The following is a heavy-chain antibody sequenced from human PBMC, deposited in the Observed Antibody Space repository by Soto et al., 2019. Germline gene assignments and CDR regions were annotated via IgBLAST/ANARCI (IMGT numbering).Heavy chain of an antibody. V-gene: IGHV1-69*13. CDR1: GGTFSSYA. D-gene: IGHD6-13*01. Sequence: ASVKVSCKASGGTFSSYAISWVRQAPGQGLEWMGGIIPIFGTANYAQKFQGRVTITADESTSTAYMELSSLRSEDTAVYYCALGSSSWYNWFDPWGQGTLVTVSS. CDR2: IIPIFGTA. J-gene: IGHJ5*02. CDR3: ALGSSSWYNWFDP.